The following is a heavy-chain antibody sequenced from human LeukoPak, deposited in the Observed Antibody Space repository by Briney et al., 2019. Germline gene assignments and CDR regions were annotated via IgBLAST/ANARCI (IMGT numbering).Heavy chain of an antibody. CDR2: INHSGST. J-gene: IGHJ6*02. D-gene: IGHD2-2*01. CDR1: GGSFNSYY. CDR3: ARDRSTFRLFYYGMDV. V-gene: IGHV4-34*01. Sequence: SETLSLTCAVYGGSFNSYYWSWIRQPPGKGLEWIGEINHSGSTNYNPSLKSRVTISVDTSKNQFSLKLSSVTAADTAVYYCARDRSTFRLFYYGMDVWGQGTTVTVSS.